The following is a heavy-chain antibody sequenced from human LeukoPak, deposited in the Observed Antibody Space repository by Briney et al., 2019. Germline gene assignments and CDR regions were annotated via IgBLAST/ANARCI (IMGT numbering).Heavy chain of an antibody. CDR2: IKQDGSEK. Sequence: PGGSLRLSCAVSRFSFSSYWMTWVRQAPGKGLEWVADIKQDGSEKYYVDSVEGRFTISRDNAKNSLYLQMNSLRAEDTALYYCARWSYDYVWGSYRYRPFDYWGQGTLVTVSS. V-gene: IGHV3-7*03. CDR1: RFSFSSYW. D-gene: IGHD3-16*02. CDR3: ARWSYDYVWGSYRYRPFDY. J-gene: IGHJ4*02.